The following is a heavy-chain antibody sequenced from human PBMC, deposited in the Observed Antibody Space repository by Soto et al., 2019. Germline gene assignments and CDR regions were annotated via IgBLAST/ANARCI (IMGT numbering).Heavy chain of an antibody. Sequence: PSETLSLTCTVSGGSISSYYWSWIRQPPGKGLEWTGYIYYSGSTNYNPSLKSRVTISVDTSKNQFSLKLSSVTAADTAVYYCARDYPPGLEVLHGMDVWGQGTTVTVSS. J-gene: IGHJ6*02. CDR1: GGSISSYY. V-gene: IGHV4-59*12. CDR3: ARDYPPGLEVLHGMDV. CDR2: IYYSGST. D-gene: IGHD1-26*01.